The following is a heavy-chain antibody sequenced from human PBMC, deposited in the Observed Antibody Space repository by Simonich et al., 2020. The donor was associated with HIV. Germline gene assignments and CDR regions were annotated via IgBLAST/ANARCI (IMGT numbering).Heavy chain of an antibody. D-gene: IGHD6-6*01. CDR1: GFTFDDYA. CDR3: AKDRYSSSSGSFDY. J-gene: IGHJ4*02. CDR2: ISLNSGSI. Sequence: EVQLVESGGGLVQPGRSLRLSCAASGFTFDDYAMNWVRQAPGKGLEWVSGISLNSGSIGYADSVKGRFTISRDNAKNSLYLQMNSLRAEDMALYYCAKDRYSSSSGSFDYWGQGTLVTVSS. V-gene: IGHV3-9*03.